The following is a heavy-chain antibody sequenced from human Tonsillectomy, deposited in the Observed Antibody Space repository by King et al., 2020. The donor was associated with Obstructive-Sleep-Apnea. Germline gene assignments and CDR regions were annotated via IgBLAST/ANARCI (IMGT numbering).Heavy chain of an antibody. V-gene: IGHV4-39*07. CDR2: IYYSGST. Sequence: QLQESGPGLVKPSETLSLTCTVSGGSISSRSYYWGWIRQPPGKGLEWIGNIYYSGSTYYNPSLKSRVTISVDTSKNQYSLKLSSGTAADKALYYCARVGDWGGYSNNWFDPWGQGTLVTVSS. J-gene: IGHJ5*02. CDR1: GGSISSRSYY. D-gene: IGHD3-3*01. CDR3: ARVGDWGGYSNNWFDP.